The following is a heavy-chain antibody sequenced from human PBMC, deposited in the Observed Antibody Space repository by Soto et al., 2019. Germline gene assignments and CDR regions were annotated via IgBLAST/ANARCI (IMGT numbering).Heavy chain of an antibody. CDR2: ISWNSGSI. Sequence: EVQLVESGGGLVQPGRSLRLSCAASGFTFDDYAMHWVRQAPGKGLEWVSGISWNSGSIGYADSVKGRFTISRDNAKNSLYLQMNSLRGEDTALYYCAKDIGRSFHWNDVPSFDAFDIWGQGTMVTVSS. CDR1: GFTFDDYA. V-gene: IGHV3-9*01. D-gene: IGHD1-1*01. CDR3: AKDIGRSFHWNDVPSFDAFDI. J-gene: IGHJ3*02.